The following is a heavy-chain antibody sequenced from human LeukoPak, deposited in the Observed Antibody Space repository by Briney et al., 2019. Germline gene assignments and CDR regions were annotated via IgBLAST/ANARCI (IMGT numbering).Heavy chain of an antibody. Sequence: ASVKVSCKVSGYTLTELSMHWVRQAPGKGLEWMGDFDPEDGETIYAQKFQGRVTMTEDTSTDTAYMELSSLRSEDTAVYYCATGVVVVPAAIAVLFDYWGQGTLVTVSS. J-gene: IGHJ4*02. CDR3: ATGVVVVPAAIAVLFDY. CDR2: FDPEDGET. D-gene: IGHD2-2*01. V-gene: IGHV1-24*01. CDR1: GYTLTELS.